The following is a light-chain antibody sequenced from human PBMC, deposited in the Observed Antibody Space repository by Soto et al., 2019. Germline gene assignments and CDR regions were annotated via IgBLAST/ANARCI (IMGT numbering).Light chain of an antibody. CDR3: ATWDDSLNGFYV. CDR1: RSNIGRNF. V-gene: IGLV1-47*01. CDR2: RNN. J-gene: IGLJ1*01. Sequence: QSVLTQSPSASGTPGQRVTISCSGSRSNIGRNFAYWYQHVPGTAPKLLIYRNNQRPSGVPDRFSGSKSGTSASLAISGLRSDDEADYFCATWDDSLNGFYVFGTGTKVTVL.